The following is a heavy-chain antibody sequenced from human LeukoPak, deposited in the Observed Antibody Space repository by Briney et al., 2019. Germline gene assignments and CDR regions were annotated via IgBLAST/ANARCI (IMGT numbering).Heavy chain of an antibody. J-gene: IGHJ4*02. CDR3: ARRAGAYSHPYDY. D-gene: IGHD4/OR15-4a*01. Sequence: GGSLRLSCAASGFTFSRYSMNWVRQAPGKGLEWVSVIYSGGSTYYADSVKGRFTISRDNSKNTLYLQMNSLRAEDTAVYYCARRAGAYSHPYDYWGQGTLVTVSS. CDR1: GFTFSRYS. V-gene: IGHV3-53*01. CDR2: IYSGGST.